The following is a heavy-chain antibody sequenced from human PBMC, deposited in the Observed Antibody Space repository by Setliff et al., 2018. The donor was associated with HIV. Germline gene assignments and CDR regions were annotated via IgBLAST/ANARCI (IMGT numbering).Heavy chain of an antibody. CDR1: GYTFDGHY. Sequence: ASVKVSCNTSGYTFDGHYLHWVRQAPGQGLEWMGRISPNNFNTQYAKNFQGRVTMTWDTSTSTGYMEVYRLRSDDTAVYFCARSCRSSGYCHFDYWGQGTLVTVSS. V-gene: IGHV1-2*06. J-gene: IGHJ4*02. CDR3: ARSCRSSGYCHFDY. CDR2: ISPNNFNT. D-gene: IGHD3-22*01.